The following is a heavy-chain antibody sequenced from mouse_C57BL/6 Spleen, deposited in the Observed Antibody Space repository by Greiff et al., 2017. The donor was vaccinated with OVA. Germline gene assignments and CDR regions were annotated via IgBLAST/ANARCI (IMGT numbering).Heavy chain of an antibody. J-gene: IGHJ4*01. D-gene: IGHD2-4*01. CDR3: ARSGDYDEGYAMDY. CDR2: ISSGSRNI. CDR1: GFTFSDYG. V-gene: IGHV5-17*01. Sequence: EVKLMESGGGLVKPGGSLKLSCAASGFTFSDYGMHWVRQAPEKGLEWVAYISSGSRNIYYADTVKGRFTISRDNAKNTLFLQMTSLRSEDTAMYYCARSGDYDEGYAMDYWGQGTSVTVSS.